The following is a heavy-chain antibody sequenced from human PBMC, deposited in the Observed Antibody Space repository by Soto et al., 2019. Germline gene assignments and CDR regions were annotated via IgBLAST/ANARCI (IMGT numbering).Heavy chain of an antibody. CDR2: IIPIFGTA. CDR3: ASHPKLFWSGSNWFDP. V-gene: IGHV1-69*13. CDR1: GGTFSSYA. Sequence: ASVKVSCTASGGTFSSYAISWVRQAPGQGLEWMGGIIPIFGTANYAQKFQGRVTITADESTSTAYMELSSLRSEDTAVYYCASHPKLFWSGSNWFDPWGQGTLVTVSS. J-gene: IGHJ5*02. D-gene: IGHD3-3*02.